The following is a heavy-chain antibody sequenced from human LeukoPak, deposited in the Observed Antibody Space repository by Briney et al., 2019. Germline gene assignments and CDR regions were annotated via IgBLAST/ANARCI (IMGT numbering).Heavy chain of an antibody. J-gene: IGHJ4*02. V-gene: IGHV3-21*01. Sequence: GGSLRLSCAASGFTFSSYSMNWVRQAPGKGLDWVSSISSSSSYIHYADSVKGRFTISRDNAKNSLYLQMNSLRVEDTAVYYCAGDSSNWNIDYWGQGTPVTVSS. CDR1: GFTFSSYS. D-gene: IGHD6-13*01. CDR3: AGDSSNWNIDY. CDR2: ISSSSSYI.